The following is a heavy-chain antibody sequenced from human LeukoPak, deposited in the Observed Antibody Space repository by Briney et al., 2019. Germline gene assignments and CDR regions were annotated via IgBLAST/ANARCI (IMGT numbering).Heavy chain of an antibody. CDR3: AKGHDYGDYLFFDF. CDR2: INWNGDSI. J-gene: IGHJ4*02. CDR1: GFTFNDYA. Sequence: PGGSLRLSCAASGFTFNDYAMHWVRQTPGKGLKWVSGINWNGDSIDYVDSVKGRFTISRDNARNSLSLQMNSLRVEDTALYYCAKGHDYGDYLFFDFWGRGTLVTVSS. D-gene: IGHD4-17*01. V-gene: IGHV3-9*01.